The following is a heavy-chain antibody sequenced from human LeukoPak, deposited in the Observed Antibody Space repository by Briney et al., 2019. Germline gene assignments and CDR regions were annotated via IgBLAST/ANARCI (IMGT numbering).Heavy chain of an antibody. CDR1: GFTLSSYG. V-gene: IGHV3-33*01. Sequence: PGGSLRLSCAASGFTLSSYGMHWVRQAPGKGLEWVAVIWYDGSNKYYADSVKGRFTISRDNSKNTLYLQMNSLRAEDTAVYYCARDYSGSLFDYWGQGTLVTVPS. CDR3: ARDYSGSLFDY. J-gene: IGHJ4*02. D-gene: IGHD1-26*01. CDR2: IWYDGSNK.